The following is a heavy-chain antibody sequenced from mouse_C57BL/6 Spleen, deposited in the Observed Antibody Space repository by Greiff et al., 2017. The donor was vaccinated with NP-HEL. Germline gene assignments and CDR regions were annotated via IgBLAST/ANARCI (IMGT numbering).Heavy chain of an antibody. CDR1: GYTFTTYS. CDR3: AREVYFDSLDY. CDR2: IYPYNDGT. V-gene: IGHV1-47*01. D-gene: IGHD2-12*01. Sequence: VQLQQSGAELVKPGASVKMSCKASGYTFTTYSITWVKQTPGKSLEWIGNIYPYNDGTTYNEKLKGKATLTVDTSYSTVYLELSRLTSDDSAVYYCAREVYFDSLDYWGQGTTLTVSS. J-gene: IGHJ2*01.